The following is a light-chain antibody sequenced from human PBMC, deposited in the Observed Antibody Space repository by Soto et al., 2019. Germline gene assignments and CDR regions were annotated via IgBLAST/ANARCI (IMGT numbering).Light chain of an antibody. V-gene: IGLV2-11*01. CDR2: DVS. CDR3: CSYAGSYTYV. J-gene: IGLJ1*01. Sequence: QSALTQPRSVSGSPGQSVTISCTGTSSDVGGYNYVSWYQQHPGKAPKLMIYDVSKRPSGVPDRFSGSKSGNTASLTISGLQAEDEADDYCCSYAGSYTYVVGTGTKVTVL. CDR1: SSDVGGYNY.